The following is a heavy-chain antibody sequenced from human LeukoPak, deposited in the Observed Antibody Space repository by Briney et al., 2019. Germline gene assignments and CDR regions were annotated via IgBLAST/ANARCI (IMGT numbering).Heavy chain of an antibody. V-gene: IGHV3-23*01. D-gene: IGHD3-22*01. Sequence: PGGSLRLSCAASGFTFSSYAMSWVRQAPGKGLEWVSAISGSGGSTYYADSVKGRFTISRDNYKNTLYLQMNSLRAEDTAVYYCAKDYYDSSGYSSSHAFDIWGQGTMVTVSS. CDR3: AKDYYDSSGYSSSHAFDI. J-gene: IGHJ3*02. CDR2: ISGSGGST. CDR1: GFTFSSYA.